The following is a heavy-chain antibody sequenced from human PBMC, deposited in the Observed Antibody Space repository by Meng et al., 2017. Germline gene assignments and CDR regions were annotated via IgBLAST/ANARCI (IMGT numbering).Heavy chain of an antibody. J-gene: IGHJ3*02. Sequence: SETLSLTCTVSGGSISSGGYYWSWIRQHPGKGLEWIGYIYYSGSTNYNPSLKSRVTMSVDTSKNQFSLKLSSVTAADTAVYYCARDFPHNYDILTGYYNGAFDIWGQGTMVTVSS. CDR1: GGSISSGGYY. D-gene: IGHD3-9*01. V-gene: IGHV4-61*08. CDR3: ARDFPHNYDILTGYYNGAFDI. CDR2: IYYSGST.